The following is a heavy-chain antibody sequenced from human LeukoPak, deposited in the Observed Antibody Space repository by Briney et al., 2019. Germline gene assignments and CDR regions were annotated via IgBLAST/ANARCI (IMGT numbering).Heavy chain of an antibody. CDR3: ALGRFSSWFDP. Sequence: ASVKVSCKTSGYTFTSYYVHWVRQAPGQGLEWMGIINPSGDSTTYAQKFQGKVTITRHTSTSTVYMELSSPRSEDTAVYYCALGRFSSWFDPWGQGTLVTVSS. CDR1: GYTFTSYY. CDR2: INPSGDST. V-gene: IGHV1-46*01. J-gene: IGHJ5*02. D-gene: IGHD5-18*01.